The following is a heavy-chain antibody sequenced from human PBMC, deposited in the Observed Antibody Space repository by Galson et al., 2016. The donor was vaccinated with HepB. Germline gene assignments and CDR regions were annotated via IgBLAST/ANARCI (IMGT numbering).Heavy chain of an antibody. CDR3: AKKSLVAGTATYVFDN. CDR2: ISGSGGRI. Sequence: SLRLSCAASGFPFSTYGMSWVRQAPGKGLEWVSGISGSGGRIDSADSVKGRFTSPRDNSKNTLYLQMNSLRADDTAVYYCAKKSLVAGTATYVFDNWGQGTLVTVSS. CDR1: GFPFSTYG. J-gene: IGHJ4*02. D-gene: IGHD6-19*01. V-gene: IGHV3-23*01.